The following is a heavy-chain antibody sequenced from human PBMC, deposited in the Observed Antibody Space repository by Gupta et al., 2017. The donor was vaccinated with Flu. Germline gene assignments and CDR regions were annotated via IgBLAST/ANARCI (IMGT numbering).Heavy chain of an antibody. CDR2: INQDGSIK. CDR3: ARNRGWEQFDY. J-gene: IGHJ4*02. V-gene: IGHV3-7*01. CDR1: GFTFSDFW. Sequence: EVQLVESGGGLVQPGGSLRLSCAASGFTFSDFWMNWVRQAPGKGLEGVANINQDGSIKNYVDSLKGRFTVSRDNAKNSLFLQMDSLRAEDTAVYFCARNRGWEQFDYWGQGTLVTVSS. D-gene: IGHD5-24*01.